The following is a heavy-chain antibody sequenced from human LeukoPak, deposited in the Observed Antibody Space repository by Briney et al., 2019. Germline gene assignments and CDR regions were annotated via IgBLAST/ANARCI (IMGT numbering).Heavy chain of an antibody. D-gene: IGHD1-26*01. CDR2: ISSSGSTI. Sequence: GGSLRLSCAASGLTFSDYYMSWIRQAPGKGLEWVSYISSSGSTIYYADSVKGRFTISRDNAKNSLYLQMNSLRAEDTAVCYCVRDFGGSYGRYYFDYWGQGTLVTVSS. CDR3: VRDFGGSYGRYYFDY. V-gene: IGHV3-11*01. J-gene: IGHJ4*02. CDR1: GLTFSDYY.